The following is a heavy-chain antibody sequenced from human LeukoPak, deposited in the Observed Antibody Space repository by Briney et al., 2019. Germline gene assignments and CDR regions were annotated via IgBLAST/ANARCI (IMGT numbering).Heavy chain of an antibody. D-gene: IGHD3-10*01. CDR2: INYSGST. CDR3: ARHGDYYGSGSRY. Sequence: SETLSLTCTVSGGSISSYYWSWIRQPPGKGLEWIGEINYSGSTNYNPSLKSRVTISVDTSKNQFSLKLSSVTAADTAVYYCARHGDYYGSGSRYWGQGTLVTVSS. CDR1: GGSISSYY. V-gene: IGHV4-34*01. J-gene: IGHJ4*02.